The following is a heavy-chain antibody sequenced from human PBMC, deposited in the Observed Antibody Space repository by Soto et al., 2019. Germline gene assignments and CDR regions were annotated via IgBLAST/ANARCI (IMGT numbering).Heavy chain of an antibody. Sequence: ASAKVSCKESGYPFTSHYMHWVRQAPGQGLEWMGWISAYNGNTNYAQKLTGRVTMTTDTSTSTAYMELRSLRSDDTAVYYCAGSPRSVDTAVVRSIYWGQGTLVTVSS. CDR2: ISAYNGNT. D-gene: IGHD5-18*01. CDR1: GYPFTSHY. CDR3: AGSPRSVDTAVVRSIY. V-gene: IGHV1-18*04. J-gene: IGHJ4*02.